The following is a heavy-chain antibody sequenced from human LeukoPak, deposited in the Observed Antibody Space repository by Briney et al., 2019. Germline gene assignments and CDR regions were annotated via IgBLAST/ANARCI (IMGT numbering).Heavy chain of an antibody. J-gene: IGHJ4*02. D-gene: IGHD3-10*01. CDR1: GFTFSGSA. Sequence: GGSLKLSCAASGFTFSGSAMHWVRQASGKGLEWVGRIRSKANSYATAYAASVKGRFTISRDDSKNTAYLQMNSLKTEDTAVYYCNRQGSMVRGVIIKEFDYWGQGTLVTVSS. CDR3: NRQGSMVRGVIIKEFDY. V-gene: IGHV3-73*01. CDR2: IRSKANSYAT.